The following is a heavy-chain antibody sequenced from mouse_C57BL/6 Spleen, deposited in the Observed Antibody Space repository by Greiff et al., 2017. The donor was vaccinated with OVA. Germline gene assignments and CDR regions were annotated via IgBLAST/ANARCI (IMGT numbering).Heavy chain of an antibody. J-gene: IGHJ3*01. V-gene: IGHV1-74*01. CDR2: IHPSDSDT. D-gene: IGHD2-3*01. CDR3: AISQIYDGYPAWFAY. Sequence: QVQLQQPGAELVKPGASVKVSCKASGYTFTSYWMHWVKQRPGQGLEWIGRIHPSDSDTNYNQKFKGKATLTVDKSSSTAYMQLSSLTSEDSAVYYCAISQIYDGYPAWFAYWGQGTLVTVSA. CDR1: GYTFTSYW.